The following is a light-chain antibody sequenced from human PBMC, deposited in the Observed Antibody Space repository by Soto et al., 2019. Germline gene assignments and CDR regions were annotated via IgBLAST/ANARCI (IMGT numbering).Light chain of an antibody. CDR1: SSDVGAYNY. J-gene: IGLJ2*01. CDR3: SSYTTSRTLV. Sequence: QSALTQPASVSGSPGQSITISCTGTSSDVGAYNYVSWYQQHPGRAPKLMIYEVTNRPSGVSNRFSGSKSGNTASLTFSGLQAEDEADYYCSSYTTSRTLVFGGGTKVTVL. V-gene: IGLV2-14*01. CDR2: EVT.